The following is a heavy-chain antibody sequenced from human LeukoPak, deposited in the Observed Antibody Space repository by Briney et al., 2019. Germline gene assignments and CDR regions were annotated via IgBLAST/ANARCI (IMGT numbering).Heavy chain of an antibody. CDR3: TRDSAVVAFDV. CDR2: ITGNSDTI. V-gene: IGHV3-48*04. J-gene: IGHJ3*01. CDR1: AFPFNPYT. Sequence: GGSLRLSCTASAFPFNPYTMHWVRQAPGKGLEWISYITGNSDTIYYADSVEGRFTISRDNAKKSLFLQMSNLRAEDTALYYCTRDSAVVAFDVWGQGTLVSVSS. D-gene: IGHD6-6*01.